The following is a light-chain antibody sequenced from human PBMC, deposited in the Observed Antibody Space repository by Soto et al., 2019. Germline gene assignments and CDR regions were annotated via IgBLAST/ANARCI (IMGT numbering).Light chain of an antibody. J-gene: IGKJ2*01. CDR3: QQRSNWPPT. V-gene: IGKV3-11*01. CDR1: QSVSIY. Sequence: EIVLTQSPATLSLSPGERAALSCRASQSVSIYLAWYQQKPGQAPRLLIYAASNRATGIPARFSGGGSGTDFTLTISSLEPEDFAVYYCQQRSNWPPTFGQGTKLEIK. CDR2: AAS.